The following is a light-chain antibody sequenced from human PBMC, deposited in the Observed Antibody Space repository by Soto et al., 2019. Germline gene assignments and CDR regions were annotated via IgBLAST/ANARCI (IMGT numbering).Light chain of an antibody. J-gene: IGLJ7*01. CDR3: QVWDSSSDHAV. Sequence: SYELTQPPSVSVAPGKTARITCGGNNIGSKSVHWYQQKPGQAPVLVIYYDSDRPSGIPERFSGSNSGNTATLTISRVEAGDEADYSCQVWDSSSDHAVFGGGTQQTVL. CDR1: NIGSKS. CDR2: YDS. V-gene: IGLV3-21*04.